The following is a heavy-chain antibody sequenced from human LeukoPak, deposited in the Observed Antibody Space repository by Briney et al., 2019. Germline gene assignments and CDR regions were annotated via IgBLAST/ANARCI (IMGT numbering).Heavy chain of an antibody. J-gene: IGHJ3*02. D-gene: IGHD6-6*01. Sequence: PSETLSLTCTVSGGSISSGGYYWSWIRQPPGKGLEWIGYIYHSGSTYYNPSLKSRVTISVDRSKNQFSLKLSSVTAADTAVYYCARPHLPIAARRDHDAFDIWGQGTMVTVSS. CDR1: GGSISSGGYY. V-gene: IGHV4-30-2*01. CDR3: ARPHLPIAARRDHDAFDI. CDR2: IYHSGST.